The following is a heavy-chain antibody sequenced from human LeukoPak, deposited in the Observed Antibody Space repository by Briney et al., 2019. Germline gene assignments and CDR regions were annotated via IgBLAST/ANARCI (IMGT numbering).Heavy chain of an antibody. Sequence: PGGSLRLSCAASGFTFSRYWMSCVRQAPRKGLEWVANIKEDGSEKYYVDSVMGRFTISRDNAKNSLFLQMNSLRAEDTAVYYCASAIVLRPGSLDYWGQGTLVTVSS. V-gene: IGHV3-7*05. D-gene: IGHD2/OR15-2a*01. CDR1: GFTFSRYW. CDR2: IKEDGSEK. J-gene: IGHJ4*02. CDR3: ASAIVLRPGSLDY.